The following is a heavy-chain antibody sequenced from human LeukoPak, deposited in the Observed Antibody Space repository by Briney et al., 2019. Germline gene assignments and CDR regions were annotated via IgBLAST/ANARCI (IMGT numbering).Heavy chain of an antibody. Sequence: ASVKVSCKVSGYTLTELSMHWVRQAPGKGLEWMGGFDPEDGETIYAQKFQGRVTMTEDTSTDTAYMELSSLRSEDTAVCYCATAHVAAAGTHLDYWGQGTLVTVSS. J-gene: IGHJ4*02. CDR3: ATAHVAAAGTHLDY. CDR2: FDPEDGET. D-gene: IGHD6-13*01. V-gene: IGHV1-24*01. CDR1: GYTLTELS.